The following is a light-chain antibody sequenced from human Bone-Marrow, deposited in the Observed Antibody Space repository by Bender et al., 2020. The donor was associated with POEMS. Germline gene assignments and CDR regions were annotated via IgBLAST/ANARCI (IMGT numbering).Light chain of an antibody. J-gene: IGLJ1*01. CDR1: ALSKQY. V-gene: IGLV3-25*03. CDR2: RDS. Sequence: SFDLTQPTSVSVSPGQTARITCSGDALSKQYAYWYQQRPGQAPVLVIYRDSQRPSGIPERFSGSNSGTTVTLTISGVQAEDEADYYCKSVDSSGTYVFGTGTKVTVL. CDR3: KSVDSSGTYV.